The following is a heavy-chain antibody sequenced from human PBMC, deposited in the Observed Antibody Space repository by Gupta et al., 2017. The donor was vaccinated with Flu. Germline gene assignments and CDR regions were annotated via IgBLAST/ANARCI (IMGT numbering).Heavy chain of an antibody. Sequence: QVQLVQSGAEVKKPGSSVKVSCEASGDTFSSYTFTWVRQAPGQGLEWVGRIVPGLDLANYAQKVQGRVTITADKSTNTVYMELSSLRSEDTAVYYCARDPLNGALAGGHRPENHYYGMDVWGQGTTVTVSS. D-gene: IGHD6-13*01. V-gene: IGHV1-69*08. CDR3: ARDPLNGALAGGHRPENHYYGMDV. CDR2: IVPGLDLA. J-gene: IGHJ6*02. CDR1: GDTFSSYT.